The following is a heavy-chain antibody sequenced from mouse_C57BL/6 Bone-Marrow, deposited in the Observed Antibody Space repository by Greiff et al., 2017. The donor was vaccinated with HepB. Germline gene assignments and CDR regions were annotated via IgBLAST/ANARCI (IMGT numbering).Heavy chain of an antibody. D-gene: IGHD1-1*01. V-gene: IGHV1-76*01. CDR3: ARGRAVVATDYFDY. J-gene: IGHJ2*01. CDR2: IYPGSGNT. CDR1: GYTFTDYY. Sequence: VQLQQSGAELVRPGASVKLSCKASGYTFTDYYINWVKQRPGQGLEWIARIYPGSGNTYYNEKFKGKATLTAEKSSSTAYMQLSSLTSEDSAVYFCARGRAVVATDYFDYWGQGTTLTVSS.